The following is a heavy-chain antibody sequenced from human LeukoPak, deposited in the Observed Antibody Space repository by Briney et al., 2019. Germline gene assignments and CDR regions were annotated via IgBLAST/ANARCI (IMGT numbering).Heavy chain of an antibody. Sequence: QTGGSLRLSCAASGFTFSRYGMHWVRQAPGKGLEWVAVISYDGSNKYYADSVKGRFTISRDNSKNTLFLQVNSLRTEDTAVYYCAKPRLVDRGPFDIWGQGTMVTVSS. J-gene: IGHJ3*02. D-gene: IGHD3-10*01. CDR1: GFTFSRYG. V-gene: IGHV3-30*18. CDR3: AKPRLVDRGPFDI. CDR2: ISYDGSNK.